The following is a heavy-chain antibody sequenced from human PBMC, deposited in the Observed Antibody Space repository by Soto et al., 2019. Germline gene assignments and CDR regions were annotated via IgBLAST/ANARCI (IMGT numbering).Heavy chain of an antibody. CDR3: AMVDNFGTPTPPDV. V-gene: IGHV1-18*01. CDR2: ISPYSGNT. D-gene: IGHD5-12*01. J-gene: IGHJ6*02. Sequence: QVQLVQSGDEVRKPGSSVKVSCKASGYIFVNYGIAWVRQAPGQGLEWMGWISPYSGNTHYASKVQGRLTMTTDTTTSKAYMGLGSLTFDDPAVYYCAMVDNFGTPTPPDVWGQGTTVTVSS. CDR1: GYIFVNYG.